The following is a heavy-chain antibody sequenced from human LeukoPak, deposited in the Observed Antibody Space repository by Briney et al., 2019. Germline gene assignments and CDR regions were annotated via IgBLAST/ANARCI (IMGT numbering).Heavy chain of an antibody. D-gene: IGHD3-22*01. Sequence: PGGSLRLSCAASGFTFSSYSMNWVRQAPGKGLEWVSYISSSSSTIYYADSVKGRFTISRDNSKNTLYLQMNSLGAEDTAVYYCARVPYYDSSGFDYWGQGTLVTVSS. CDR2: ISSSSSTI. CDR1: GFTFSSYS. J-gene: IGHJ4*02. V-gene: IGHV3-48*01. CDR3: ARVPYYDSSGFDY.